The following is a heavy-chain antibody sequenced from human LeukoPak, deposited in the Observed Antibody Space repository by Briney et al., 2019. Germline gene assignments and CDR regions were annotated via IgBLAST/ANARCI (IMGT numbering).Heavy chain of an antibody. CDR2: IYSGGST. Sequence: PGGSLRLSCAASGFTFSSYSMNWVRQAPGKGLEWVSVIYSGGSTYYADSVKGRFTISRDNSKNTLYLQMNSLRAEDTAVYYCARGVGATLLFDYWGQGTLVTVSS. V-gene: IGHV3-66*01. CDR1: GFTFSSYS. D-gene: IGHD1-26*01. CDR3: ARGVGATLLFDY. J-gene: IGHJ4*02.